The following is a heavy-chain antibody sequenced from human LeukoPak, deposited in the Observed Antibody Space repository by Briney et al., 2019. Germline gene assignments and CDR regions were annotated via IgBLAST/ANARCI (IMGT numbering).Heavy chain of an antibody. D-gene: IGHD3-10*01. J-gene: IGHJ4*02. V-gene: IGHV4-39*01. CDR2: IYHSGYT. CDR1: GGSINSSSYY. CDR3: ARSSMFRGVTVDY. Sequence: SETLSLTCTVSGGSINSSSYYWGWIRQPPGEALEWIGSIYHSGYTYYNPSLKSRVTISVDTSKSQFSLKLSSVTAADTAVYYCARSSMFRGVTVDYWGQGTLVTVSA.